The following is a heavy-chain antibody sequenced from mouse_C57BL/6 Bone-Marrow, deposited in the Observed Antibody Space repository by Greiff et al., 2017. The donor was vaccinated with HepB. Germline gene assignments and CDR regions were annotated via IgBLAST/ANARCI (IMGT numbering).Heavy chain of an antibody. V-gene: IGHV2-6-1*01. D-gene: IGHD1-1*01. CDR3: ARHNSSLRYYAMDY. CDR1: GFSLTSYG. CDR2: IWSDGST. Sequence: QVQLQQSGPGLVAPSQSLSITCTVSGFSLTSYGVDWVRQPPGKGLEWLVVIWSDGSTTYNSALKSRLSISKDNSKSQVFLKMNSLQTDDTAMYYCARHNSSLRYYAMDYWGQGTSVTVSS. J-gene: IGHJ4*01.